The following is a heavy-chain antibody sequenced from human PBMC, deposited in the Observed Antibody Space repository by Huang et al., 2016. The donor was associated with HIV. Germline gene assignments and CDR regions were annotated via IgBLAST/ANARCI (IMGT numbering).Heavy chain of an antibody. CDR3: ARLPFDYVWGTQRQTALDELDV. D-gene: IGHD3-16*01. J-gene: IGHJ3*01. CDR2: VFYGGNT. CDR1: GGSVNSGYYY. Sequence: QLQLQESGPGLVRPSETLSLTCSVSGGSVNSGYYYWGWFRQPPGKGLAWIASVFYGGNTFYNPSLKSRVSMSVDTSKKRFSLNLSSVTAADTAVYFCARLPFDYVWGTQRQTALDELDVWGQGTMVTVSS. V-gene: IGHV4-39*01.